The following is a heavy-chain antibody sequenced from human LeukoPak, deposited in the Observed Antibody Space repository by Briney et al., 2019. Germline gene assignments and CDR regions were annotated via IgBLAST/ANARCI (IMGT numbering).Heavy chain of an antibody. CDR1: GYTFTSYA. J-gene: IGHJ3*02. Sequence: ASVKVSCRASGYTFTSYAMNWVRQAPGQGLEWMGWINTNTGNPTYAQGFTGRFVFSLDTSVSTAYLQISSLKAEDTTVYYCARVRAALWFGEPHDAFDIWGQGTMVTVSS. CDR3: ARVRAALWFGEPHDAFDI. V-gene: IGHV7-4-1*02. D-gene: IGHD3-10*01. CDR2: INTNTGNP.